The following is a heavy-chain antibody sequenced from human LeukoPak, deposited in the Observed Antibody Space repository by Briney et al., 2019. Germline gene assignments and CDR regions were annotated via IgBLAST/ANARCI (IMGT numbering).Heavy chain of an antibody. D-gene: IGHD3-22*01. CDR1: GFTFSSYG. Sequence: GGSLRLSCAASGFTFSSYGMHWVRQAPGKGLEWVAFIRYDGSNKYYADSVKGRFTISRDNSKNTLYLQMNSLRAEDTAVYYCAKGVGLITMVVVVIPYFDYWGQGTLVTVSS. J-gene: IGHJ4*02. CDR3: AKGVGLITMVVVVIPYFDY. CDR2: IRYDGSNK. V-gene: IGHV3-30*02.